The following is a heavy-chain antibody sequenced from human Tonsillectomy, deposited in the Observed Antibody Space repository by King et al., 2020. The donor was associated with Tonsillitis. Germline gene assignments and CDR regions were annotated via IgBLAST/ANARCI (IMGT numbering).Heavy chain of an antibody. Sequence: VQLQESGPGLVKPSETLSLTCTVSDDSITGYYWSWIRQPAGKGLEWIGRVYISGSTNYNPSLKSRVTMSVDTSKNPFSLRLNSVTAADSAVFYCARDYYDTSGYSSFYFDYWGQGILVTVSS. D-gene: IGHD3-22*01. CDR1: DDSITGYY. J-gene: IGHJ4*02. V-gene: IGHV4-4*07. CDR2: VYISGST. CDR3: ARDYYDTSGYSSFYFDY.